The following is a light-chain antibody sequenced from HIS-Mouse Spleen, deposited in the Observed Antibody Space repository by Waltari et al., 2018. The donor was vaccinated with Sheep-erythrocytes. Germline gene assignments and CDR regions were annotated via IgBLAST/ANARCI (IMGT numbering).Light chain of an antibody. CDR3: QQYYSYPWT. CDR2: AAS. J-gene: IGKJ1*01. CDR1: QCISSY. Sequence: AIRMTQSPFSLSASTGDRVTITCRSSQCISSYLDWYQQKPGKAPKLLIYAASTLQSGVPSRFSCSGSGTDFTLTISCLQSEDFATYYCQQYYSYPWTFGQGTKVEIK. V-gene: IGKV1-8*01.